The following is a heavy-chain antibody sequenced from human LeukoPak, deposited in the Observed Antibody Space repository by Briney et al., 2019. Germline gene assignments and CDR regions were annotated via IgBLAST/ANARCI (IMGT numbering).Heavy chain of an antibody. J-gene: IGHJ5*02. D-gene: IGHD6-13*01. V-gene: IGHV1-69*04. CDR2: IIPILGIA. CDR1: GGTFSSYA. Sequence: ASVKASCKASGGTFSSYAISWVRQAPGQGLEWMGRIIPILGIANYAQKFQGRVTITADKSTSTAYMEPSSLRSEDTAVYYCARDPGSSWSPNWFDPWGQGTLVTVSS. CDR3: ARDPGSSWSPNWFDP.